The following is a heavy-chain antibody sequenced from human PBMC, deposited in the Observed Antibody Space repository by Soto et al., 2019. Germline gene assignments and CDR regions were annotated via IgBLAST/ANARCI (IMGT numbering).Heavy chain of an antibody. Sequence: HVQLVQSGAEVKKPGSSVTISCKASGGTFKTYTFSWVRQAPGQGLEWMGSILPILGSVNYAQNFQGRLSITADQSATTAYMELSSLTSHDTAVYFCGRIPRYSFPTSDPLAHWGQGTMVTVSS. CDR1: GGTFKTYT. D-gene: IGHD5-18*01. CDR2: ILPILGSV. CDR3: GRIPRYSFPTSDPLAH. V-gene: IGHV1-69*02. J-gene: IGHJ1*01.